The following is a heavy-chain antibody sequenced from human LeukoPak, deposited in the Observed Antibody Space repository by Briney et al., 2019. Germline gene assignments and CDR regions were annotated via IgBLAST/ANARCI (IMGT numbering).Heavy chain of an antibody. CDR1: RFTFSNYL. Sequence: GGSLRLSCVASRFTFSNYLMSWVRQAPGKGLEWVANINQDGSKKPYADSMKGRFTISRDNAKESLYLQLNSLRVDDTAVYYCAKWGPHCVGDYCPALDSWGQGTLVTVSS. V-gene: IGHV3-7*01. D-gene: IGHD2-21*02. CDR3: AKWGPHCVGDYCPALDS. CDR2: INQDGSKK. J-gene: IGHJ4*02.